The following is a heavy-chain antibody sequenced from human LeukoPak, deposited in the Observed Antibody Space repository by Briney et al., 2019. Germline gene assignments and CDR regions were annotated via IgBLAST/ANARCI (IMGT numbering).Heavy chain of an antibody. CDR1: GGTFSSYA. CDR3: ARDRADIVVVVAGLNWFDP. D-gene: IGHD2-15*01. CDR2: IIPIIGTA. V-gene: IGHV1-69*06. J-gene: IGHJ5*02. Sequence: SVKVSCKASGGTFSSYAISWVRQAPGQGLEWMGGIIPIIGTANYAQKFQGRVTITADKSTSTAYMELSSLRSEDTAVYYCARDRADIVVVVAGLNWFDPWGQGTLVTVSS.